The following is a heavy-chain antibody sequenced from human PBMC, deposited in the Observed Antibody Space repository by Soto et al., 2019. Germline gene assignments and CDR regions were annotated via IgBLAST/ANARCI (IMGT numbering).Heavy chain of an antibody. CDR1: GYTCTIYG. CDR2: ISAYNGNT. CDR3: ARPVSYYYYGMDV. J-gene: IGHJ6*02. V-gene: IGHV1-18*01. D-gene: IGHD4-4*01. Sequence: ASVKVSCKASGYTCTIYGISWVLQAPGQGLEWMGWISAYNGNTNYAQKLQGRVTMTTDTSTSTAYMELRSLRSDDTAVYYCARPVSYYYYGMDVWGQGTTVTVSS.